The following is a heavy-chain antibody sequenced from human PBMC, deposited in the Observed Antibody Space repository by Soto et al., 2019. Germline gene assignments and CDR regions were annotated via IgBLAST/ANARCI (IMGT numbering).Heavy chain of an antibody. CDR3: AREGYCSGGSCKGYYYYYMDV. CDR2: INAGNGNT. D-gene: IGHD2-15*01. J-gene: IGHJ6*03. Sequence: ASVKVSCKASGYTFTSYAMHWVRQAPGQRLEWMGWINAGNGNTKYSQKFQGRVTITRDTSAGTAYMELSSLRSEDTAVYYCAREGYCSGGSCKGYYYYYMDVWGKGTTVTVSS. CDR1: GYTFTSYA. V-gene: IGHV1-3*01.